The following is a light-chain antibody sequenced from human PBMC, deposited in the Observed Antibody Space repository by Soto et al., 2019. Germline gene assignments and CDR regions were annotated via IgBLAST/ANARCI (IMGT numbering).Light chain of an antibody. CDR2: KAS. V-gene: IGKV1-5*03. J-gene: IGKJ2*01. CDR1: ESISSW. Sequence: DIQMTQSPSTLSASVGDRVTITCRASESISSWLAWYQQKPGKAPKLLIYKASSLGSGVPSRFSGRGSGTEFSLTISGLQPEDFATYYCQQCSSYYAFGQGTKLEIK. CDR3: QQCSSYYA.